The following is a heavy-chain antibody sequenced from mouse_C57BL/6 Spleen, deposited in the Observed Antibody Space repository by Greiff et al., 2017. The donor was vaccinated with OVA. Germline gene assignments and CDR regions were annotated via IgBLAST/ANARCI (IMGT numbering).Heavy chain of an antibody. J-gene: IGHJ4*01. Sequence: QVQLQQSGAELVRPGASVKLSCKASGYTFTDYYINWVKQRPGQGLEWIARIYPNSGGTKYNEKFKSKATLTVDKPSSTAYMQLSSLTSEDSAVYYCARETGAMDYWGQGTSVTVSS. CDR1: GYTFTDYY. CDR3: ARETGAMDY. CDR2: IYPNSGGT. V-gene: IGHV1-76*01.